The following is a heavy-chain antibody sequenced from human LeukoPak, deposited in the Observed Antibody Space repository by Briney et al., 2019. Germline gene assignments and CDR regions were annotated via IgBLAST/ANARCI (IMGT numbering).Heavy chain of an antibody. CDR3: TSGF. J-gene: IGHJ4*02. CDR1: GFIFSSYT. CDR2: LNSDGSDI. Sequence: GGSLRLSCAASGFIFSSYTMNWVRQAPGKGLEWVSSLNSDGSDIYYADSVKGRFTISRDNAKNSLYLQMNSLTAEDTAVYYCTSGFWGQGTLVTVSS. V-gene: IGHV3-21*01. D-gene: IGHD5-12*01.